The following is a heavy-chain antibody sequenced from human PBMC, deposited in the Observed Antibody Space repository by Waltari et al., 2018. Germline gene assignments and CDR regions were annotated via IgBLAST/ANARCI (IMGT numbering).Heavy chain of an antibody. J-gene: IGHJ6*02. CDR2: IYHSGRT. D-gene: IGHD3-10*01. Sequence: QVQLQESGPGLVKPSETLSLTCAVSGYSISSGYYWGWIRQPPGTGLEWIGSIYHSGRTYYNPSRTSRGTISVDTSKSQFSLKLSSVTAADTAVYYCARAGGGSGSYYYYYYGMDVWGQGTTVTVSS. V-gene: IGHV4-38-2*01. CDR3: ARAGGGSGSYYYYYYGMDV. CDR1: GYSISSGYY.